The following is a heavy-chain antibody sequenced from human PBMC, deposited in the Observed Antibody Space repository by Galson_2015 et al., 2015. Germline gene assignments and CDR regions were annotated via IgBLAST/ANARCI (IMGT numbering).Heavy chain of an antibody. D-gene: IGHD6-13*01. J-gene: IGHJ6*03. CDR2: ISYDGNNK. CDR1: GFTFSSYG. Sequence: SLRLSCAASGFTFSSYGMHWVRQAPGKGLEWVTVISYDGNNKYYADSVKGRFTISRDNPRNTLYLQMNSLRAEDTAVYYCAKDGTGIAPAGSHYYYFMDLWGKGTTVTVSS. V-gene: IGHV3-30*18. CDR3: AKDGTGIAPAGSHYYYFMDL.